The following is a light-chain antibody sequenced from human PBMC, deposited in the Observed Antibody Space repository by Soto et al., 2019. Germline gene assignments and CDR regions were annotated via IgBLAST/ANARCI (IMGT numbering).Light chain of an antibody. V-gene: IGKV3-15*01. CDR2: GAS. CDR1: QSVSSN. CDR3: QQYNNWPRT. Sequence: KVMTQSAATLSVYPGDRATLSCRASQSVSSNLAWYQQKPGQAPRLLIYGASTRATGIPARFSGSGSGTGFTLTISSLQSEDFAVYYCQQYNNWPRTFGQGTKVDI. J-gene: IGKJ1*01.